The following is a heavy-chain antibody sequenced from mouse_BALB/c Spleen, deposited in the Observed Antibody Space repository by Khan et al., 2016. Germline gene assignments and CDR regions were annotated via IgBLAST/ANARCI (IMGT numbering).Heavy chain of an antibody. V-gene: IGHV7-3*02. CDR2: IRNKANGYTT. Sequence: EVELVESGGGLVQPGGSLRLSCATSGFTFTDYYMSWVRQPPGKALEWLGFIRNKANGYTTEYSASVKGRFTISRDNSQSILYLQMNTLRAEDSATYYWARDPYYDGSSYWYFDVWGAGTTVTVSS. J-gene: IGHJ1*01. D-gene: IGHD1-1*01. CDR3: ARDPYYDGSSYWYFDV. CDR1: GFTFTDYY.